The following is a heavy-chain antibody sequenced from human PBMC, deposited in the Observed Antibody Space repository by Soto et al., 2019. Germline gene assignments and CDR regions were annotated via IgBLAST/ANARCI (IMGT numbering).Heavy chain of an antibody. Sequence: QVQLQQWGAGLLKPSETLSLTCAVYGGSFSGYYWSWIRQPPGKGLEWIGEINHSGSTNYNPSLKSRVTISVDTSKNQFSLNLSSVTAADTAVYYCARGRITMVRGTTGGMDVWGQGTTVTVSS. D-gene: IGHD3-10*01. CDR2: INHSGST. V-gene: IGHV4-34*01. CDR3: ARGRITMVRGTTGGMDV. J-gene: IGHJ6*02. CDR1: GGSFSGYY.